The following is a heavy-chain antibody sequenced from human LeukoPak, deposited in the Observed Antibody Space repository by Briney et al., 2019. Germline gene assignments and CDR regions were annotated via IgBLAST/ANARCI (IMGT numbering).Heavy chain of an antibody. CDR1: GYSFTSYW. CDR3: ARHFSYGSGSYYNADY. Sequence: GESLKISCKGSGYSFTSYWIGWVRQMPGKGLEWMGIIYPDDSDTRYSPSFQGQVTISADKSINTAYLQWSSLKASDTAMYYCARHFSYGSGSYYNADYWGQGTLVTVSS. CDR2: IYPDDSDT. J-gene: IGHJ4*02. V-gene: IGHV5-51*01. D-gene: IGHD3-10*01.